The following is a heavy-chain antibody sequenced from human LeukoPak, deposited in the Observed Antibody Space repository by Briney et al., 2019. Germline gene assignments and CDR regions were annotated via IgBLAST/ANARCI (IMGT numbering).Heavy chain of an antibody. CDR2: ISYDGSRQ. D-gene: IGHD6-13*01. J-gene: IGHJ4*02. V-gene: IGHV3-30*04. CDR3: ATAPLYSSSWYFRGYFDD. Sequence: PGKSLRLSCAASGFTFSNFAMHWGRQAPGKGLEWVAVISYDGSRQDYADSAKGRFTISRDNSKNALYLEMNSLTTEDTAVYYCATAPLYSSSWYFRGYFDDWGQGTLVTVSS. CDR1: GFTFSNFA.